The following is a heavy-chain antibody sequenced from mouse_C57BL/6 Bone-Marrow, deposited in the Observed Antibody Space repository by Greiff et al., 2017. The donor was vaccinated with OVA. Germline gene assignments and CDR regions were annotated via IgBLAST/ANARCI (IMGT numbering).Heavy chain of an antibody. CDR1: GYPFPSYW. J-gene: IGHJ1*03. CDR3: ARRDGSSYYFDV. CDR2: IDPSDSYT. Sequence: QVQLQQPGAELVMPGASVKLSCKASGYPFPSYWMHWVKQRPGQGLEWIGEIDPSDSYTNYNQKFKGKSTLTVDKSSSTAYMQLSSLTAEDSAVYYGARRDGSSYYFDVWGTGTTVTVSS. D-gene: IGHD1-1*01. V-gene: IGHV1-69*01.